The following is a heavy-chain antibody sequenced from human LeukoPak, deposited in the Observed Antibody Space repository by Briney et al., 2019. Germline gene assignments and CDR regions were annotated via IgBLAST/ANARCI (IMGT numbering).Heavy chain of an antibody. CDR1: GFTFSSYS. J-gene: IGHJ4*02. V-gene: IGHV3-48*01. Sequence: GGSLRLSCAASGFTFSSYSMNWVRQAPGKGLEWVSYISSSSTIYYADSVKGRFTISRDNAKNSLYLQMNSLRAEDTAVYYCAREPTAMILWGQGTLVTVSS. CDR2: ISSSSTI. CDR3: AREPTAMIL. D-gene: IGHD5-18*01.